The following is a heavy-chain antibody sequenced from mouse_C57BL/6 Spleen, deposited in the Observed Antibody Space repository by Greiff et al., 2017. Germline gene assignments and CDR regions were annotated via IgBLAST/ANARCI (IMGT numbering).Heavy chain of an antibody. CDR2: INPNNGGT. V-gene: IGHV1-26*01. CDR1: GYTFTDYY. D-gene: IGHD1-1*01. Sequence: EVQLQQSGPELVKPGASVKISCKASGYTFTDYYMNWVKQSHGKSLEWIGDINPNNGGTSYNQKFKGKATLTVDKSSSTAYMELRSLTSEDSAVYYCARSGATVVKDYWGQGTTLTVSS. CDR3: ARSGATVVKDY. J-gene: IGHJ2*01.